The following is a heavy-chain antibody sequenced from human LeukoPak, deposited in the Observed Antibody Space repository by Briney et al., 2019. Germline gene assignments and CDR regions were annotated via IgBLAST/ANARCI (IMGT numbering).Heavy chain of an antibody. D-gene: IGHD4-17*01. V-gene: IGHV5-51*01. Sequence: GASLQISCQGSGSRFTSYWIGWVRQLPGKGLEWMGIIYPGDSDTRYSPSFQGQFTISADKSISTAYLQWSSLKASDTAMYYCARRAPGADYGDYVGIDPTSYYYMDVWGKGTTVTVSS. CDR2: IYPGDSDT. CDR3: ARRAPGADYGDYVGIDPTSYYYMDV. CDR1: GSRFTSYW. J-gene: IGHJ6*03.